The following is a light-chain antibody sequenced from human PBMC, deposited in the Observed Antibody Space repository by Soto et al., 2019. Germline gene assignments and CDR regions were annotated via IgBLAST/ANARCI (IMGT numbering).Light chain of an antibody. CDR2: LGS. Sequence: EIVMTQSPLSLPVTPGEAASISCRSSQSLLHSNGYNYLDWYLQKPGQSPQLLIYLGSHRASGVPDRFSGSVSGTDFTLKISRVEAEDVGVYYCMQALHAWTFGQGTKVEIK. CDR3: MQALHAWT. V-gene: IGKV2-28*01. J-gene: IGKJ1*01. CDR1: QSLLHSNGYNY.